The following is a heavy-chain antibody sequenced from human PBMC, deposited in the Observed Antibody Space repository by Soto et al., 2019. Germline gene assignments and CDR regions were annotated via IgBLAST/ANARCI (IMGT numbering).Heavy chain of an antibody. CDR3: ARVRVRFLEWLGSEG. J-gene: IGHJ4*02. CDR2: IIPIFGTA. CDR1: GGTFSSYA. V-gene: IGHV1-69*12. Sequence: QVQLVQSGAEVKKPGSSVKVSCKASGGTFSSYAISWVRQAPGQGLEWMGGIIPIFGTANYAQKFQGRATXXADASTSTAYMELSSLRSADTAVYYCARVRVRFLEWLGSEGWGQGTLVTVSS. D-gene: IGHD3-3*01.